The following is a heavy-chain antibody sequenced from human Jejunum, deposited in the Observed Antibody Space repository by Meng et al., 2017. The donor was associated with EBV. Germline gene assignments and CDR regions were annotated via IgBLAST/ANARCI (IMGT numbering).Heavy chain of an antibody. Sequence: QLHLQGSGPGLVKPSETLSLTCIVSGGSISSSSHYWGWIRQPPGKGLEWIGSIYYSGSTYYNPSLKSRVTISVDTSKNQFSLKLSSVTAADTAVYYCARTYYYDSSGYAPFDYWGQGTLVTVSS. CDR2: IYYSGST. CDR1: GGSISSSSHY. CDR3: ARTYYYDSSGYAPFDY. V-gene: IGHV4-39*07. D-gene: IGHD3-22*01. J-gene: IGHJ4*02.